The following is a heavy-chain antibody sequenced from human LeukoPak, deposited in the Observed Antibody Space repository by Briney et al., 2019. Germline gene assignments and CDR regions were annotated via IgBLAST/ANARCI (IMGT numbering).Heavy chain of an antibody. CDR2: INPDSGAT. Sequence: ASVKDSHKASGYTLTGYYVHWVRQAPGQGFERMGWINPDSGATNYAQNFQGRVTMTRDTSITTAYMELRRLRSDDTAVYYCARDFTGGYFDYWGDGAFVTDSS. D-gene: IGHD2-8*02. V-gene: IGHV1-2*02. CDR1: GYTLTGYY. CDR3: ARDFTGGYFDY. J-gene: IGHJ4*01.